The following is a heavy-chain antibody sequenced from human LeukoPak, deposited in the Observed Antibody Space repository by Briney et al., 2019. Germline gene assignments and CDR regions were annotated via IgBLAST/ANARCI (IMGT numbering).Heavy chain of an antibody. D-gene: IGHD3-22*01. V-gene: IGHV4-4*07. CDR1: GGSISSYY. CDR2: IYTSGST. J-gene: IGHJ4*02. Sequence: SETLSLTCTVSGGSISSYYWSWIRQPAGKGLEWIGRIYTSGSTNYNPSLKSRVTMSVDMSKNQFSLKLSSVTAADTAVYYCARGSAVVSAFDYWGQGTLVTVSS. CDR3: ARGSAVVSAFDY.